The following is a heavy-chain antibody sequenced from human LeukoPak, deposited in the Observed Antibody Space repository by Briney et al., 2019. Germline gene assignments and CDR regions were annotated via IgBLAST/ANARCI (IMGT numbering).Heavy chain of an antibody. CDR3: ARRGLGVVIRGGFDY. D-gene: IGHD3-3*01. CDR1: GYTFTGFY. CDR2: ISAYNGNT. V-gene: IGHV1-18*04. Sequence: ASVKVSCKASGYTFTGFYMHWVRQAPGQGLEWMGWISAYNGNTNYAQKLQGRVTMTTDTSTSTAYMELRSLRSDDTAVYYCARRGLGVVIRGGFDYWGQGTLVTVSS. J-gene: IGHJ4*02.